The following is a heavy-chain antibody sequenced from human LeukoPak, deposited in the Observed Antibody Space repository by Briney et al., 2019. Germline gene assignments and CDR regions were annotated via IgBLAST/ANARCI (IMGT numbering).Heavy chain of an antibody. Sequence: SETLSLTCTVSGGSISSYYWSWIRQPPGKGLEWIGYIYYSGSTNYNLSLKSRVTISVDTSKNQFSLKLSSVTAADTAVYYCARVRYDSSGYYFDYWGQGTLVTVSS. CDR3: ARVRYDSSGYYFDY. J-gene: IGHJ4*02. CDR1: GGSISSYY. CDR2: IYYSGST. D-gene: IGHD3-22*01. V-gene: IGHV4-59*01.